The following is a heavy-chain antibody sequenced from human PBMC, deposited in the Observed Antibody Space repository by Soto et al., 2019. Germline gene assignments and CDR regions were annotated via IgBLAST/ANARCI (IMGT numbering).Heavy chain of an antibody. Sequence: PSETLSLTCAVSGGSISSGGYSWSWIRQPPGKGLEWIGYIYHSGSTYYNPSLKSRVTISVDRSKNQFSLKLSSVTAADTVLFYCARGGVVYYDSSGYYFSPYYFDYWGQGTLVTVSS. V-gene: IGHV4-30-2*01. CDR1: GGSISSGGYS. CDR3: ARGGVVYYDSSGYYFSPYYFDY. D-gene: IGHD3-22*01. CDR2: IYHSGST. J-gene: IGHJ4*02.